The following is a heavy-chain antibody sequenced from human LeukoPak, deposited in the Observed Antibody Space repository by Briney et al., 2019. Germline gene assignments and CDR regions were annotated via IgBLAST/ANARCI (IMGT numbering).Heavy chain of an antibody. CDR3: ARNPVSYYYYMDV. CDR1: GGTFSSYA. Sequence: SVKVSCKASGGTFSSYAISWVRQAPGQGLEWMGGIIPIFGTANYAQKFQGRVTITADESTSTAYMEPSSLRSEDTAVYYCARNPVSYYYYMDVWGKGTTVTVSS. V-gene: IGHV1-69*13. CDR2: IIPIFGTA. J-gene: IGHJ6*03. D-gene: IGHD5/OR15-5a*01.